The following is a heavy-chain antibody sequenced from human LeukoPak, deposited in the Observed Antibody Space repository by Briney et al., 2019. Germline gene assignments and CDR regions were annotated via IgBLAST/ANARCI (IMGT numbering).Heavy chain of an antibody. V-gene: IGHV3-30*04. D-gene: IGHD5-18*01. J-gene: IGHJ4*02. Sequence: TGGSLRLSCAASGFTFSSHAMHWVRQAPGKGLEWVALISYDGRNKYYADSVKGRFTISRDNSKNTLYLQMNSLRAEDTAVYYCARGYSYGILDHWGQGTLVTVSS. CDR3: ARGYSYGILDH. CDR2: ISYDGRNK. CDR1: GFTFSSHA.